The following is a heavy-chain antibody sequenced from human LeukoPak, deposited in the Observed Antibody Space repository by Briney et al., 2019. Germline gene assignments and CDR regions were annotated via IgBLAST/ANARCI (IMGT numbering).Heavy chain of an antibody. Sequence: SETLSLTCTVSGGSISSSSYYWGWIRQPPGKGLEWIGSIYYSGSTYYNPSVKSRVTIFVDTSKNQFSLKLSSVTAADTAIYYCAREADTAIRYWGQGTLVTVSS. CDR3: AREADTAIRY. J-gene: IGHJ4*02. V-gene: IGHV4-39*02. CDR1: GGSISSSSYY. D-gene: IGHD5-18*01. CDR2: IYYSGST.